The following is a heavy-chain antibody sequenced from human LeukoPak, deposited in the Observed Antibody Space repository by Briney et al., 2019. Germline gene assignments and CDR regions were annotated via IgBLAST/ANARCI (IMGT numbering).Heavy chain of an antibody. Sequence: SETLSLTCTVSGGSISSSSYYWGWIRQPPGKGLEWIGSIYYSGNPYYNPSLKSRVTISVDTSKNQFSLKLSSVTAADTAVYYCARDLRVVVPAAVNYYYYYGMDVWGQGTTVTVSS. D-gene: IGHD2-2*01. CDR3: ARDLRVVVPAAVNYYYYYGMDV. V-gene: IGHV4-39*07. J-gene: IGHJ6*02. CDR2: IYYSGNP. CDR1: GGSISSSSYY.